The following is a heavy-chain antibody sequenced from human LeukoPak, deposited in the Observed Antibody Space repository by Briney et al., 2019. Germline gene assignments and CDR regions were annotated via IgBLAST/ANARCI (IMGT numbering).Heavy chain of an antibody. V-gene: IGHV1-69*01. J-gene: IGHJ4*02. CDR3: ARQKTILERSLDY. Sequence: GASVKVSCKASRGTFSSYAISWVRQAPGQGLEWMGGIIPIFGTANYAQKFQGRVTITADESTSTAYMELSSLRSEDTAVYYCARQKTILERSLDYWGQGTLVTVSS. CDR1: RGTFSSYA. D-gene: IGHD2/OR15-2a*01. CDR2: IIPIFGTA.